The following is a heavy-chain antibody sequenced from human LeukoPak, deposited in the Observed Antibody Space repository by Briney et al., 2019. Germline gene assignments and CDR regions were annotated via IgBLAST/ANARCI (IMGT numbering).Heavy chain of an antibody. CDR1: GFTFSDYY. CDR2: ISRRGSTI. V-gene: IGHV3-11*01. CDR3: AREASYYDNTRYCIRDSSAS. D-gene: IGHD3-22*01. J-gene: IGHJ3*02. Sequence: GGSLRLACAASGFTFSDYYMSWIRQAPGKGLGWVSYISRRGSTIYYADSVNGRFTISRDNAKNSLYLQMNSLRAEDTAIYYGAREASYYDNTRYCIRDSSASCGQRTMVTVSS.